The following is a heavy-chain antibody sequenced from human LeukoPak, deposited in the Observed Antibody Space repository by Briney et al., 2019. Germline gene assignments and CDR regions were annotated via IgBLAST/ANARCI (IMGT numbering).Heavy chain of an antibody. CDR2: ISYDGSNK. CDR1: GFTFSSYS. D-gene: IGHD3-10*01. CDR3: ARDRTFGLLWFGEYLTYPERYFDY. V-gene: IGHV3-30*03. Sequence: GGSLRLSCAASGFTFSSYSVNWVRQAPGKGLEWVAVISYDGSNKYYADSVKGRFTISRDNSKNTLYLQMNSLRAEDTAVYYCARDRTFGLLWFGEYLTYPERYFDYWGQGTLVTVSS. J-gene: IGHJ4*02.